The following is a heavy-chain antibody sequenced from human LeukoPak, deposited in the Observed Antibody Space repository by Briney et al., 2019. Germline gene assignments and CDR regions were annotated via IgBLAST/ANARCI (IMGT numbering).Heavy chain of an antibody. Sequence: GGSLRLSCAASGFSFRSYGVHWVRQAPGKGLEWVAFIRYDGIIKYYADSVKGRFTISRDNAKNRLYLQMNSLGAEDTAVYYCASTIGPAGTQYWGQGTLVIVSS. V-gene: IGHV3-30*02. J-gene: IGHJ4*02. CDR1: GFSFRSYG. CDR2: IRYDGIIK. D-gene: IGHD6-13*01. CDR3: ASTIGPAGTQY.